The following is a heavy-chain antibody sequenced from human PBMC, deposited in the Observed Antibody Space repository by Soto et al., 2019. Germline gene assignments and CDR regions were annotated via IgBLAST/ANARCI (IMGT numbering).Heavy chain of an antibody. CDR3: TRYCSSTSCPNAFDI. CDR2: IRSKAYGGTT. J-gene: IGHJ3*02. CDR1: GFTFGDYA. V-gene: IGHV3-49*03. Sequence: HPGGSLRLSCTASGFTFGDYAMSWFRQAPGKGLEWVGFIRSKAYGGTTEYAASVKGRFTISRDDSKSIAYLQMNSLKTEDTAVYYCTRYCSSTSCPNAFDIWGQGTMVTVS. D-gene: IGHD2-2*01.